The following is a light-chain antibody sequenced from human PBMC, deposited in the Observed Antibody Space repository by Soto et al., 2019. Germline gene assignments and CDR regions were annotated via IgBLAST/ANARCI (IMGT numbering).Light chain of an antibody. J-gene: IGKJ5*01. CDR1: QGVSSA. CDR2: DAS. Sequence: AIHLTPSPSSLSASVGDRVTITCRASQGVSSALAWYQHKPGRPPRVLIYDASSLQSGVPSRFSGSESGTDCTLTISSLQPEDSATYSCQQLNSYPFTFGQGTLLEIK. V-gene: IGKV1-13*02. CDR3: QQLNSYPFT.